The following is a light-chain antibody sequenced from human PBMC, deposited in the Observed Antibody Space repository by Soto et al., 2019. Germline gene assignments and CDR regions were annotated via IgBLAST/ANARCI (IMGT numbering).Light chain of an antibody. CDR2: DAS. Sequence: DIQMTQSPSSLSASVGDRVTITCRASQGISYYLAWYQQKPGKGPKLRIYDASTLQSGVPGRFSGSGSGTDVTLTILSLQPEDVATDYGQKYNGEFTFGPGTKVDIK. J-gene: IGKJ3*01. CDR1: QGISYY. V-gene: IGKV1-27*01. CDR3: QKYNGEFT.